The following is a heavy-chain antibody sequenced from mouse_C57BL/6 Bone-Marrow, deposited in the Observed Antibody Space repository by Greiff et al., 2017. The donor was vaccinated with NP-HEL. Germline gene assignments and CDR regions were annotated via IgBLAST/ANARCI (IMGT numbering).Heavy chain of an antibody. Sequence: QVQLQQPGAELVKPGASVKLSCKASGYTFTSYWMHWVKQRPGQGLEWIGMIHPNSGSTNYNEKFKSKATLTVDKSSSKAYMQLSSLTSEDSAVYYCARNYYYGSSRRYFDVWGTGTTVTVSS. CDR1: GYTFTSYW. CDR3: ARNYYYGSSRRYFDV. D-gene: IGHD1-1*01. CDR2: IHPNSGST. V-gene: IGHV1-64*01. J-gene: IGHJ1*03.